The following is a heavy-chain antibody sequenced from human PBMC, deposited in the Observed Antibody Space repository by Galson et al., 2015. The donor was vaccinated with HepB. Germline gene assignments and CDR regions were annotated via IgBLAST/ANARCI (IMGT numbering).Heavy chain of an antibody. D-gene: IGHD3-10*01. V-gene: IGHV3-23*01. CDR3: VKSSGTYALHI. CDR1: GFTFSNYV. J-gene: IGHJ3*02. CDR2: LNENGDNT. Sequence: SLRLSCAASGFTFSNYVMNWVRQAPGKGLEWVSTLNENGDNTYYTDSVKGRFTISRDNSKNTLFLQMNSLRAEDTAVYFCVKSSGTYALHIWGQGTMVTVSS.